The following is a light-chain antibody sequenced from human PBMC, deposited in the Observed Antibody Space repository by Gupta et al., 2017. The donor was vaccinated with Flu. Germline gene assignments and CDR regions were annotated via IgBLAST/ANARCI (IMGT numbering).Light chain of an antibody. CDR2: GAS. J-gene: IGKJ2*01. CDR1: QSGSSN. Sequence: EIVLTQSPATLSVSPGERATLSCRASQSGSSNLAWYQHKPGQAPRLLFYGASTRATGIPARFSGSGSGTEFTLTISSLQSEDFAVYFCQQYENWYTFGQGTELEIK. V-gene: IGKV3-15*01. CDR3: QQYENWYT.